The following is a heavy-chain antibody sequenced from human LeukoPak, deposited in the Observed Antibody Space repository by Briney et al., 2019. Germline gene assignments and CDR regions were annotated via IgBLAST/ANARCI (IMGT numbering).Heavy chain of an antibody. V-gene: IGHV3-23*03. CDR2: IYSGGST. CDR1: GFTFNTYS. Sequence: GGSLRLSCEASGFTFNTYSMNWARQAPGKGLEWVSVIYSGGSTYYADSVKGRCTISRDNSKNTLYLQMTSLRVEDTAVYYCAKESTYYYDGGDWGQGTLVTVFS. CDR3: AKESTYYYDGGD. J-gene: IGHJ4*02. D-gene: IGHD3-22*01.